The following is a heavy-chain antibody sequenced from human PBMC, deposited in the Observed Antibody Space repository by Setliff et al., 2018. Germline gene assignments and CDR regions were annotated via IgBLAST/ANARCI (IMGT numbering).Heavy chain of an antibody. CDR2: INPSGGST. J-gene: IGHJ4*02. D-gene: IGHD1-26*01. CDR1: GYTFTSYY. V-gene: IGHV1-46*01. Sequence: ASVKVSCKASGYTFTSYYMHWVRQAPGQGLEWMGIINPSGGSTSYAQKFQGRVTMTRDTSTSTVYMELSSLRSEDTAVYYCARDPYSGSYWLHFDYWGQGTLVTVSS. CDR3: ARDPYSGSYWLHFDY.